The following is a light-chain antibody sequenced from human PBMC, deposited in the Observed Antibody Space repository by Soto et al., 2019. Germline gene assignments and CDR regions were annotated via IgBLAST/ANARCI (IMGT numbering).Light chain of an antibody. V-gene: IGKV3-15*01. CDR3: QQYDNWPPGT. J-gene: IGKJ1*01. CDR1: RSVSSS. Sequence: LAMTQCPAPLSVSPGDGATLSCRASRSVSSSLAGYQQKPGQAARLLIYGAATRATGIPARFSGSGSGTEFTLTISSLQSEDFAVNYCQQYDNWPPGTFGQGTKVDIK. CDR2: GAA.